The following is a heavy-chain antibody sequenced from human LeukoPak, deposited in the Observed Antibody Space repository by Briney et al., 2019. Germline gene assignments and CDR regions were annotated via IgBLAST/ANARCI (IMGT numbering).Heavy chain of an antibody. V-gene: IGHV3-11*04. J-gene: IGHJ5*02. CDR3: ARGDLGYSSSWYNWFDP. Sequence: GGSLRLSCAASGFTFSDYYMSWIRQAPGKGLEWVSYISSSGSTVYYAVSVKGRFTISRDNSKNSLYLQMNSLRAEDTAVYYCARGDLGYSSSWYNWFDPWGQGTLVTVSS. CDR1: GFTFSDYY. CDR2: ISSSGSTV. D-gene: IGHD6-13*01.